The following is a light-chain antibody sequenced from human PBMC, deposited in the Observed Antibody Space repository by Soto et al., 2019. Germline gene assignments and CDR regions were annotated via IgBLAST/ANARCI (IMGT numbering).Light chain of an antibody. V-gene: IGKV3-15*01. CDR3: QQYHNWPIT. CDR1: QNIGSI. Sequence: ETVLTQSPATLPVSPGERAILSCRASQNIGSILAWYQHKPGQAPRLLIYRASTRATDIPARFSGSGSGTEFTLTISSLQSEDFAFYYCQQYHNWPITFGQGTRLEIK. J-gene: IGKJ5*01. CDR2: RAS.